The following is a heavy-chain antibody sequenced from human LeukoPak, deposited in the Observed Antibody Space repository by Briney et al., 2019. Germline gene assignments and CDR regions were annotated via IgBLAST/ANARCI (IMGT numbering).Heavy chain of an antibody. CDR2: LLYNGNT. V-gene: IGHV4-39*01. Sequence: SETLSLTCTVAGGSISSDVHYWDWIRQAPGKGLEWIGSLLYNGNTWYNPSLESRVTISVDTSENQFSLRLTSVNAADTAVYFCARQLRGEAVAGHLQPFDYWGQGTLVTVSS. CDR3: ARQLRGEAVAGHLQPFDY. J-gene: IGHJ4*02. CDR1: GGSISSDVHY. D-gene: IGHD6-19*01.